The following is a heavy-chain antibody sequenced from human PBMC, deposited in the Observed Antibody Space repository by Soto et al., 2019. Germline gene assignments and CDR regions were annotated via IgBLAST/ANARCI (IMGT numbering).Heavy chain of an antibody. Sequence: KPSETLSLTCTVSGGSISSGDYYWSWIRQPPGKGLEWIGYIYYSGSTYYNPSLKSRVTISVDTSKNQFSLKLSSVTAADTAVYYCARSYGSGSYNFDYWGQGTLVTVSS. CDR2: IYYSGST. CDR1: GGSISSGDYY. CDR3: ARSYGSGSYNFDY. V-gene: IGHV4-30-4*01. D-gene: IGHD3-10*01. J-gene: IGHJ4*02.